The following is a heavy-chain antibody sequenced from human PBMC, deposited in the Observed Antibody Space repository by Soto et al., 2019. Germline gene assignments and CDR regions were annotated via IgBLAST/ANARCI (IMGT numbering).Heavy chain of an antibody. CDR3: AKDLRVVVVAATAPSY. CDR1: GFTFSSYA. D-gene: IGHD2-15*01. Sequence: GGSLRLSCAASGFTFSSYAMSWVRQAPGKGLEWVSAISGSGGSTYYADSVKGRFTISRDNSKNTLYLQMNSLRAEDTAVYYCAKDLRVVVVAATAPSYWGQGTLVTVSS. CDR2: ISGSGGST. V-gene: IGHV3-23*01. J-gene: IGHJ4*02.